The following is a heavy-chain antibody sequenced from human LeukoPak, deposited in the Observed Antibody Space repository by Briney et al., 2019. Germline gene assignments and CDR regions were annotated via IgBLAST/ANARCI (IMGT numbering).Heavy chain of an antibody. CDR2: IYYSGST. J-gene: IGHJ4*02. Sequence: PSETLSLTFTVSGGSISSYYWSWIRQPPGKGLEWIGYIYYSGSTNYNPSLGSRVTISEDTSKNQFSLKLSSLTAADTAVYYCASPYTSRFDYWGQGALVTVSS. V-gene: IGHV4-59*01. D-gene: IGHD3-16*01. CDR1: GGSISSYY. CDR3: ASPYTSRFDY.